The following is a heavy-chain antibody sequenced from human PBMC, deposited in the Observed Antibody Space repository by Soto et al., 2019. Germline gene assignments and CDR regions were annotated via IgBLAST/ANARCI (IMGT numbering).Heavy chain of an antibody. Sequence: GGSLRLSCAASGFTFSNAWMSWVRQAPGKGLEWVGRIKSKTDGGTTDYAAPVKGRFTISRDDSKNTLYLQMNSLKTEDTAVYYRTTGGDYAEYFQHWGQGTLVTVSS. CDR2: IKSKTDGGTT. CDR1: GFTFSNAW. V-gene: IGHV3-15*01. J-gene: IGHJ1*01. CDR3: TTGGDYAEYFQH. D-gene: IGHD4-17*01.